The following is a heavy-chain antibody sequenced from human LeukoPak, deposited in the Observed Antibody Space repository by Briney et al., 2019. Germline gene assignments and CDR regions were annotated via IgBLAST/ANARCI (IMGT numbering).Heavy chain of an antibody. CDR3: ARDPGAATAISYYFDY. J-gene: IGHJ4*02. CDR2: ISYDGSNK. CDR1: GFTFSSYA. V-gene: IGHV3-30-3*01. Sequence: GGSLRLSCAASGFTFSSYAMHWVRQAPGKGLEWVAVISYDGSNKYYADSVKGRSTISRDNSKNTLYLQMNSLRAEDTAVYYCARDPGAATAISYYFDYWGQGTLVTVSS. D-gene: IGHD2-2*02.